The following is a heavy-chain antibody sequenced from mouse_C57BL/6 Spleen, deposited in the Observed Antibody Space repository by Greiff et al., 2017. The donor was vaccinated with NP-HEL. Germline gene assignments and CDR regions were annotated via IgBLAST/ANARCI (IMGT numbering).Heavy chain of an antibody. V-gene: IGHV7-3*01. Sequence: EVKLMESGGGLVQPGGSLSLSCAASGFTFTDYYMSWVRQPPGKALEWLGFIRNKANGYTTEYSASVKGRFTISRDNSQSILYLQMNALRAEDSATYYCARGGNYVSFAYWGQGTLVTVSA. J-gene: IGHJ3*01. CDR2: IRNKANGYTT. D-gene: IGHD2-1*01. CDR3: ARGGNYVSFAY. CDR1: GFTFTDYY.